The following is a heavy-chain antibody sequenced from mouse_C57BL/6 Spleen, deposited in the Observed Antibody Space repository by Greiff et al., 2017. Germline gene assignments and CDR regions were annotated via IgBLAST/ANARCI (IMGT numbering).Heavy chain of an antibody. CDR3: TRGGESTLYRYYFDY. V-gene: IGHV1-15*01. CDR2: IDPETGGT. Sequence: VQRVESGAELVRPGASVTLSCKASGYTFTDYEMHWVKQTPVHGLEWIGAIDPETGGTAYNQKFKGKAILTADKSSSTAYMELRSLTSEDSAVYYCTRGGESTLYRYYFDYWGQGTTLTVSS. CDR1: GYTFTDYE. J-gene: IGHJ2*01. D-gene: IGHD6-2*01.